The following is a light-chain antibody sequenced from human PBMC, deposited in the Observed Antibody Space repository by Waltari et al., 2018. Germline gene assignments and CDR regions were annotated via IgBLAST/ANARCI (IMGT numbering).Light chain of an antibody. CDR3: QQRSSWPRT. CDR1: QSISGD. V-gene: IGKV3-11*01. CDR2: DAT. J-gene: IGKJ1*01. Sequence: EIVLTQSPATLSVSPGESAPLPCSASQSISGDLAWDQHKPGQPPRLLIYDATNRATGIPARFSGSGSGTDFTLTISSLEPEDFALYYCQQRSSWPRTFGQGTKVEIK.